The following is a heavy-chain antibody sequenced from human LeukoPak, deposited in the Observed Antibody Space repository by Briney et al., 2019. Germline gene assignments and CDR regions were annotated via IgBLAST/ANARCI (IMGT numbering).Heavy chain of an antibody. D-gene: IGHD3-10*01. CDR3: ARGGITMVRGVISGTNYYYGMDV. V-gene: IGHV4-39*07. CDR1: GGSISSSSYY. Sequence: SETLSLTCTVSGGSISSSSYYWGWIRQPPGKGLEWIGEINHSGSTNYNPSLKSRVTISVDTSKNQFSLKLSSVTAADTAVYYCARGGITMVRGVISGTNYYYGMDVWGQGTTVTVSS. J-gene: IGHJ6*02. CDR2: INHSGST.